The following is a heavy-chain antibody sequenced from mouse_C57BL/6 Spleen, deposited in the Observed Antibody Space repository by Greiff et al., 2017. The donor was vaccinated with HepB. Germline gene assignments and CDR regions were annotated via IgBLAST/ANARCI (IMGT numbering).Heavy chain of an antibody. CDR2: ISTYYGDA. J-gene: IGHJ4*01. CDR1: GYTFTDYA. V-gene: IGHV1-67*01. Sequence: VKLVESGPELVRPGVSVKISCKGSGYTFTDYAMHWVKQSHAKSLEWIGVISTYYGDASYNQKFKDKATMTVDKSSSTAYMELARLTSEDSAVYYCARDITTVVGAMDYWGQGTSVTVSS. CDR3: ARDITTVVGAMDY. D-gene: IGHD1-1*01.